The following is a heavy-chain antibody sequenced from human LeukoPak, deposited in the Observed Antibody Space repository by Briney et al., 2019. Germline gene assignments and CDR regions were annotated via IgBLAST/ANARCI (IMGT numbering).Heavy chain of an antibody. D-gene: IGHD6-19*01. J-gene: IGHJ6*02. CDR1: DGSISAYY. CDR3: VYTRGWTNFYYYGMDV. CDR2: IFYEGKT. Sequence: SETLSHTCTVSDGSISAYYWSWIGQSPGKGPEWIGYIFYEGKTVYNPSLESRVTFSIGSPNNHFFLRMTSVTAADTAVYYCVYTRGWTNFYYYGMDVWGQGTTATVSS. V-gene: IGHV4-59*08.